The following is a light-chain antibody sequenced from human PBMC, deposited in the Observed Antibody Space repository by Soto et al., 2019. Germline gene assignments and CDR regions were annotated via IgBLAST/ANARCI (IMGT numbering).Light chain of an antibody. CDR3: QQSYSTPRT. J-gene: IGKJ2*01. CDR1: QSISSY. Sequence: DIQMTQSPSSLSASVGDRVTITCRASQSISSYLNWYQQKPGKAPKLLIYAASSLQSGVPSSFRVSGSVTAFTLTISSQIAEDFATYYCQQSYSTPRTFGQGTKLESK. CDR2: AAS. V-gene: IGKV1-39*01.